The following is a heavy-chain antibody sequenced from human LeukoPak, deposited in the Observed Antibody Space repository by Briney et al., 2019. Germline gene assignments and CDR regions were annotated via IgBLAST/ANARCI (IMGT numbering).Heavy chain of an antibody. V-gene: IGHV3-48*03. CDR1: GFTFSGYE. CDR2: ISSSSSTV. D-gene: IGHD3-10*01. J-gene: IGHJ4*02. CDR3: ARDQRFWELSPFYFDY. Sequence: GGSLRLSCTASGFTFSGYEMNWVRQAPGKGLEWISYISSSSSTVYYTDSVKGRFTISRDNAKNSLYLQMNSLRAEDTAVYYGARDQRFWELSPFYFDYWGQARLVTVSS.